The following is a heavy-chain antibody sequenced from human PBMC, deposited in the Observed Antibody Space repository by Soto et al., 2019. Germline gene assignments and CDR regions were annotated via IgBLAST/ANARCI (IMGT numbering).Heavy chain of an antibody. CDR1: GFTFSSYA. V-gene: IGHV3-30-3*01. Sequence: QVQLVESGGGVVQPGRSLRLSCAASGFTFSSYAMHWVRQAPGKGLEWVAVISYDGSNKYYADSVKGRFTISRDNSKNTLYLQMNSLRAEDTAVYYCARGGTWIQLWKFDYWGQGTLVTVSS. J-gene: IGHJ4*02. D-gene: IGHD5-18*01. CDR3: ARGGTWIQLWKFDY. CDR2: ISYDGSNK.